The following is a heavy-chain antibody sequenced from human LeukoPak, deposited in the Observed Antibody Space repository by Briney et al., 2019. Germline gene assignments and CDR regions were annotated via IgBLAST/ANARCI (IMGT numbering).Heavy chain of an antibody. Sequence: GGSLRLSCAASGFIFSSYWMHWVRQAPGKGLVWVSRINTDGSSTSYADSVKGRFTISRDNAKNTLYLQMNSLRAEDTAVYYCARGGGNWNPVGGDYWGQGTLVTVSS. V-gene: IGHV3-74*01. CDR3: ARGGGNWNPVGGDY. D-gene: IGHD1-1*01. J-gene: IGHJ4*02. CDR1: GFIFSSYW. CDR2: INTDGSST.